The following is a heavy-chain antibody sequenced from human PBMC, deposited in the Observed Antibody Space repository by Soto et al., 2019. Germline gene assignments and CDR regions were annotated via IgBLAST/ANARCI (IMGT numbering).Heavy chain of an antibody. D-gene: IGHD1-26*01. CDR1: VFTFSSYN. CDR2: ISSSSTTI. J-gene: IGHJ4*02. CDR3: AREWERRPFDY. V-gene: IGHV3-48*01. Sequence: GGSLRLSCAASVFTFSSYNMNWVRQAPGKGLEWVSYISSSSTTIYYAGSVKGRFTISRDSAKNSLYLQMNSLRAEDTAVYYCAREWERRPFDYWGQGALVTVSS.